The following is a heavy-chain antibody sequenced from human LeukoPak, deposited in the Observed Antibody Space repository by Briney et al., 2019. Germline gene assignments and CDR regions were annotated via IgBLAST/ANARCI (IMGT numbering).Heavy chain of an antibody. D-gene: IGHD3-22*01. CDR3: ARGRSSGYVD. V-gene: IGHV3-21*01. CDR2: ISSSSSYI. CDR1: GFTFSRFG. Sequence: GRSLRLSCAASGFTFSRFGMQWVRQTPGKGMEWVSSISSSSSYIYYADSVKGRFTISRDNAKNSLYLQMNSLRAEDTAVYYCARGRSSGYVDWGQGTLVTVSS. J-gene: IGHJ4*02.